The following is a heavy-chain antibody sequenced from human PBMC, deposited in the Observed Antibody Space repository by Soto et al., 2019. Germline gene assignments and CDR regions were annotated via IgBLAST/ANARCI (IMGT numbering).Heavy chain of an antibody. D-gene: IGHD3-22*01. CDR2: VYWNDDK. CDR1: GFSLSSSGMS. Sequence: SGPTLVNPTQTLTLTCTFSGFSLSSSGMSVGWFRQAPGKAPEWLSLVYWNDDKRYSPSLKSRLTISKDTSTNQVVLTMTNMDSVETGTYYCAHMYYYDGSGYYPTSDYWGQGPMVTV. V-gene: IGHV2-5*01. J-gene: IGHJ4*02. CDR3: AHMYYYDGSGYYPTSDY.